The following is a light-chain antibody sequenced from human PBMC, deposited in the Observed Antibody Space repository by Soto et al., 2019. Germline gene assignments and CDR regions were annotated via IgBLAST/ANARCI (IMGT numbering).Light chain of an antibody. CDR2: TNN. CDR3: ATWDNGLTGVV. J-gene: IGLJ2*01. Sequence: QSVLTQPPSTSGTPGQRVTISCSGSSSNIGSNTVHWYQQLPGTAPKLLIYTNNQRSSGVSDRFSGSKSDTSASLVISGLQSEDEDDYYCATWDNGLTGVVFGGGTKLTVL. CDR1: SSNIGSNT. V-gene: IGLV1-44*01.